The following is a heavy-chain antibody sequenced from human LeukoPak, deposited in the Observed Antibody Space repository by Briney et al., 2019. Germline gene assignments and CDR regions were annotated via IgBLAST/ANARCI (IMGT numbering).Heavy chain of an antibody. CDR2: IYYSGST. V-gene: IGHV4-59*01. Sequence: SETLSLTCTVSGGSISSYYWSWIRQPPGKGLEWIGYIYYSGSTNYNPSLKSRVTISVDTSKNQFSLRLSSVTAADTAVYYCARDQVANYDFWSGFDYWGQGTLVTVSS. CDR3: ARDQVANYDFWSGFDY. D-gene: IGHD3-3*01. CDR1: GGSISSYY. J-gene: IGHJ4*02.